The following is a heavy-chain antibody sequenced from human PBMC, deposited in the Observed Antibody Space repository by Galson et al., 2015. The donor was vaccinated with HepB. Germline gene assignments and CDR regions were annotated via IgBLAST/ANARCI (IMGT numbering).Heavy chain of an antibody. D-gene: IGHD2-2*01. CDR3: ARAHYYQLLYYVGY. V-gene: IGHV3-23*01. CDR1: GFTFSNYA. J-gene: IGHJ4*02. CDR2: ISGSGAST. Sequence: SLRLSCVASGFTFSNYAMSWVRQAPGKGLEWVSAISGSGASTYYGDSVKGRFTISRDNSKNTLYLQMNSLRVEDTAVYYCARAHYYQLLYYVGYWGQGTLVTVSS.